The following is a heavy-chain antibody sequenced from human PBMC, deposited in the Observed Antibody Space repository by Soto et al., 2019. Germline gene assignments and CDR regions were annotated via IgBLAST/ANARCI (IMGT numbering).Heavy chain of an antibody. CDR2: IFSGGST. CDR1: GLIGSSNY. CDR3: AILSLLWLTEPTGEIG. Sequence: GRSQSVSCVASGLIGSSNYMTWVRQAPGYGLESVSVIFSGGSTYYPDSQTGRLPISRDNSKNALYLPEIYLIAQHNALSYCAILSLLWLTEPTGEIGWAQGT. J-gene: IGHJ3*01. D-gene: IGHD2-15*01. V-gene: IGHV3-53*05.